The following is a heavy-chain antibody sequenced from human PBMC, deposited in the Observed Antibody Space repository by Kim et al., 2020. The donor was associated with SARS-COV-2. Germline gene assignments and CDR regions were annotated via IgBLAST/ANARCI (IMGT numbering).Heavy chain of an antibody. Sequence: GGSLRLSCGASGFTFNTYSMSWVRQAPGKGLEWIAYACSGGSTSYAESVKGRFTISRDNAKKSLYLQMNSLRDEDTAVYYCARVNGGSYYDAVDVWGQGTTVTVSS. CDR2: ACSGGST. CDR3: ARVNGGSYYDAVDV. D-gene: IGHD3-16*01. V-gene: IGHV3-48*02. J-gene: IGHJ6*02. CDR1: GFTFNTYS.